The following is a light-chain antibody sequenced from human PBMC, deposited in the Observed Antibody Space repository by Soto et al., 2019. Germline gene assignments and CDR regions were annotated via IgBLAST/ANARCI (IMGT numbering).Light chain of an antibody. J-gene: IGLJ1*01. CDR1: AFTKQY. V-gene: IGLV3-25*02. CDR3: QSANSSGVYPV. Sequence: SYELTQSPSVSVSPGQTARLTCSGDAFTKQYAHWYLQRPGQARSLVIYKGTERPSGIPERFSGSTSGTTVTLTINAVQAEDEADYYCQSANSSGVYPVFGAGTKVTGL. CDR2: KGT.